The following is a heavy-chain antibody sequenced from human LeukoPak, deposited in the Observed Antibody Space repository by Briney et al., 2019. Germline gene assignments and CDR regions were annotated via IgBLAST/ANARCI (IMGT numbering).Heavy chain of an antibody. Sequence: GSSVKVSCKASGGTFSSYAISWVRQAPGQGLEWMGRIIPIFGTANYAQKFQGRVTITTDESTSTAYMELSSLRSEDTAVYYCVRGTMNRFGGVIERFDYWGQGTLVTVSS. CDR1: GGTFSSYA. J-gene: IGHJ4*02. V-gene: IGHV1-69*05. D-gene: IGHD3-16*02. CDR3: VRGTMNRFGGVIERFDY. CDR2: IIPIFGTA.